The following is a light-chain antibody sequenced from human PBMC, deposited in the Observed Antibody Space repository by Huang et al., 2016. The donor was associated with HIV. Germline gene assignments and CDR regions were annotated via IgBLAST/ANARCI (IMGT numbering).Light chain of an antibody. J-gene: IGKJ4*01. Sequence: DIQMTQSPSSLSASVGDRITITCRARQDISNFLNWYQHRPGEAPKRLISDASNLETGVPSRFSGSGSETDFTFTISSLQPEDVATYYCQQYDNLPLTFGGGTKVEI. CDR3: QQYDNLPLT. CDR1: QDISNF. CDR2: DAS. V-gene: IGKV1-33*01.